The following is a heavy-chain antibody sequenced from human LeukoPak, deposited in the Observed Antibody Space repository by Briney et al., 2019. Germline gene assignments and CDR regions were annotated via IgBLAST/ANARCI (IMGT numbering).Heavy chain of an antibody. CDR1: GFTFSSYS. D-gene: IGHD3-9*01. V-gene: IGHV3-21*01. CDR2: ISSSSSYI. Sequence: KPGGSLRLSCAASGFTFSSYSMNWVRLAPGKGLEWVSSISSSSSYIYYADSVKGRFTISRDNAKNSLYLQMNSLRDEDTAVYYCARGGGYYDILTGYPAYYFDYWGQGTLVTVSS. CDR3: ARGGGYYDILTGYPAYYFDY. J-gene: IGHJ4*02.